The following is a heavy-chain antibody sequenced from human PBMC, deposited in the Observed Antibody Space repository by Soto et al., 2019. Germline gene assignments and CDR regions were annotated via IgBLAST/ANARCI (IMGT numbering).Heavy chain of an antibody. J-gene: IGHJ3*02. V-gene: IGHV4-39*01. Sequence: HLQLEESGPGLVKPSETLSLTCTVSGGSVSNNTYYWGWIRQPPGKGLERIGSIYSSGSTNYHPSLKSRVTISVDTSKNEFSLKLTSVTAADTAVYYCWRTPDVLTGYYDAFYIWGQGTAVTVSS. D-gene: IGHD3-9*01. CDR1: GGSVSNNTYY. CDR3: WRTPDVLTGYYDAFYI. CDR2: IYSSGST.